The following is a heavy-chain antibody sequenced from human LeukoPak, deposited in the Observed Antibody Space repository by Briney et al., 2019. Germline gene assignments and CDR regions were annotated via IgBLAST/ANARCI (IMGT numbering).Heavy chain of an antibody. CDR3: ASGIIRYFDWLRAFDI. D-gene: IGHD3-9*01. J-gene: IGHJ3*02. V-gene: IGHV1-69*13. Sequence: ASVKVSCKASGGTFSSYAISWVRQAPGQGLEWMGGIIPIFGTANYAQKFQGRVTITADESTSTAYMELSSLRSEDTAVYYCASGIIRYFDWLRAFDIWGQGTMVTVSS. CDR1: GGTFSSYA. CDR2: IIPIFGTA.